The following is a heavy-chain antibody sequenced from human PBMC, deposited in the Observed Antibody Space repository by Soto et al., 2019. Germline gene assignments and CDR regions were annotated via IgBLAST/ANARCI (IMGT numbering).Heavy chain of an antibody. D-gene: IGHD3-22*01. CDR2: TYIGGMT. CDR1: GASFTDGSLF. CDR3: ATAPATFSLPGYYVNCLDP. Sequence: SSETLSLTCTVSGASFTDGSLFWGWIRQSPGKGVEWIASTYIGGMTYYNPSLRSRVTISVDTSKSQFSLRLNSVTAADTAVYYCATAPATFSLPGYYVNCLDPWGHGTLVTVSS. V-gene: IGHV4-39*01. J-gene: IGHJ5*02.